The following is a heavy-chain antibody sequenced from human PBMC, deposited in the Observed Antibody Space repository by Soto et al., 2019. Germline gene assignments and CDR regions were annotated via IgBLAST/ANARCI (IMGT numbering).Heavy chain of an antibody. Sequence: EVQLVESGGGLVQPGGSLRLSCAASGFTVNNFWMYWVRQTPEKGLVWVSGINSDGTTTIYADSVKGRFTISRDNAKNTLYLQMTTLTVEDTAISYCVRDIRWGQGTLVTVSS. CDR2: INSDGTTT. V-gene: IGHV3-74*01. CDR1: GFTVNNFW. J-gene: IGHJ4*02. CDR3: VRDIR.